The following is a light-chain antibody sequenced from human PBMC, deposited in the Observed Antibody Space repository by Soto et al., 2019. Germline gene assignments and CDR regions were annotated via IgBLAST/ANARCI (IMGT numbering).Light chain of an antibody. CDR1: QSISSY. CDR2: AAS. J-gene: IGKJ4*01. Sequence: DIQMTQSPSSLSASVGDRVTITCRASQSISSYLNWYQQKPGTAPKLLIYAASSLRSGVPSRFSGSGSGTDFTLTISSLQPEDFATYYCQQSYSTAALTFGGGTKVEIK. V-gene: IGKV1-39*01. CDR3: QQSYSTAALT.